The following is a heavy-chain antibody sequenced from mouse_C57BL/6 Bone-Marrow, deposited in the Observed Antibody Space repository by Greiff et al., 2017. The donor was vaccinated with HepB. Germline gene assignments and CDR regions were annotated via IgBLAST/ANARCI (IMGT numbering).Heavy chain of an antibody. CDR1: GYTFTSYG. D-gene: IGHD1-1*01. CDR3: ARKGDGSDYAMDY. V-gene: IGHV1-81*01. J-gene: IGHJ4*01. Sequence: QVQLQQSGAELARPGASVKLSCKASGYTFTSYGISWVKQRTGQGLEWIGEIYPRSGNTYYNEKFKGKATLTADKSSSTAYMELRSLISEDSAVYFCARKGDGSDYAMDYWGQGTSVTVSS. CDR2: IYPRSGNT.